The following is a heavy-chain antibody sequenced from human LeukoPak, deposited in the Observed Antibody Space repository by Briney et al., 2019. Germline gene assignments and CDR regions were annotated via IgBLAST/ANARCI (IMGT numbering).Heavy chain of an antibody. CDR1: GYTFTGYY. J-gene: IGHJ4*02. CDR2: INPNSGGT. CDR3: ARGSLPRTGYSSSWGDY. V-gene: IGHV1-2*04. Sequence: EASVKVSCKASGYTFTGYYMHWVRQAPGQGLEWMGWINPNSGGTNYAQKFQGWVTMTRDTSISAAYMELSRLRSDDTAVYYCARGSLPRTGYSSSWGDYWGQGTLVTVSS. D-gene: IGHD6-13*01.